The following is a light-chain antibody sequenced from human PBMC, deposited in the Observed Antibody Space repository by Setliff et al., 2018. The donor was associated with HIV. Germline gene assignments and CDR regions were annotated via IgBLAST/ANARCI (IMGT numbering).Light chain of an antibody. Sequence: QSVLTQPASVSGSPGQSITISCTGTSNDVGRYDLVSWYQQHPARAPKLIIYQATRRPSGVSNRFSGSKSGNTASLTISGLQAEDEADYYCCSNTGSNTYVFGTGTKVTVL. CDR2: QAT. CDR1: SNDVGRYDL. CDR3: CSNTGSNTYV. V-gene: IGLV2-23*01. J-gene: IGLJ1*01.